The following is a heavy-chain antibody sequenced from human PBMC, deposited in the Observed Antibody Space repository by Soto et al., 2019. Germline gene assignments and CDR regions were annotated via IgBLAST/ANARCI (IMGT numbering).Heavy chain of an antibody. D-gene: IGHD6-19*01. V-gene: IGHV3-21*01. CDR1: GFTFNTYS. CDR3: ARDLGVAGTGAFDI. Sequence: GGSLRLSCAASGFTFNTYSMNWVRQAPGKGLEWVSSITSSSSYIYYADSVKGRFTISRDNAKNSLYLQMNSLRAEDTAVYYCARDLGVAGTGAFDIWGQGTMVTVSS. CDR2: ITSSSSYI. J-gene: IGHJ3*02.